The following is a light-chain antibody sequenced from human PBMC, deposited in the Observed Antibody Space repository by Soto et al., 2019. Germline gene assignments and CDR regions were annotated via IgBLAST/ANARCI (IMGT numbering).Light chain of an antibody. CDR2: EVS. Sequence: QSALIQPASVSGSPGQSITISCTGTSSDVGGYRYVSWYQQHPGKAPKVIIYEVSNRPSGISSRFSGSKSDNTASLTISGLQPEDEADYYCSSYTSSAPWVFGGGTKLTVL. V-gene: IGLV2-14*01. CDR3: SSYTSSAPWV. CDR1: SSDVGGYRY. J-gene: IGLJ3*02.